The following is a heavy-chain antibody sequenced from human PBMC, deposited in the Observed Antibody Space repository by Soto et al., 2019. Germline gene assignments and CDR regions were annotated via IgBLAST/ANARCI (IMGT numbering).Heavy chain of an antibody. CDR3: VRFYGDYVNGVKRRYFDF. J-gene: IGHJ4*02. V-gene: IGHV4-4*07. Sequence: SETLSLTCSVSGGSINSYWWSWIRQPAGKGLEWIGRVYSSGTTDYNPSLNSRATLSVETSKNQFSLKLSSVTAADTAVYYCVRFYGDYVNGVKRRYFDFWGQGTLVTVSS. CDR1: GGSINSYW. D-gene: IGHD4-17*01. CDR2: VYSSGTT.